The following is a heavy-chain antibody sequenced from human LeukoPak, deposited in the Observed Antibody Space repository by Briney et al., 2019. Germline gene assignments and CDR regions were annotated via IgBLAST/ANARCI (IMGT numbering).Heavy chain of an antibody. V-gene: IGHV4-59*01. CDR1: GGSLSSYY. CDR3: ARVLEGFGELYPYYFDY. D-gene: IGHD3-10*01. Sequence: SETLSLTCTVSGGSLSSYYWSWIRQPPGKGLEWIGYIYYSGSTNYNPSLKSRVTISVDTSKNQFSLKLSSVTAADTAVYHCARVLEGFGELYPYYFDYWGQGTLVTVSS. CDR2: IYYSGST. J-gene: IGHJ4*02.